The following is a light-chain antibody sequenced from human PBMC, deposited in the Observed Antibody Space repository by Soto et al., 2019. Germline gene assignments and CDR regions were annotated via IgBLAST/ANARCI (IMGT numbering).Light chain of an antibody. J-gene: IGKJ5*01. CDR2: AAS. Sequence: DIQMTQSPSSLSASVGDRVTITCRASESIRNNLNWYQQKPGKAPKLLIYAASTLQSGVPSRFSGGGSGTEFTLTIGSLQSEDFAVYYCQQYNNWPPITFGQGTRLEIK. V-gene: IGKV1-39*01. CDR3: QQYNNWPPIT. CDR1: ESIRNN.